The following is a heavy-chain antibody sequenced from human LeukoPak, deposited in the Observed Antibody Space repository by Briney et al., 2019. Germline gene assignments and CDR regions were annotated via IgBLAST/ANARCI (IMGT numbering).Heavy chain of an antibody. J-gene: IGHJ4*02. D-gene: IGHD6-13*01. Sequence: GASVKVSCKASGYTFTSYAMNWVRQAPGQGLEWMGWINTNTGNPTYAQGFTGRFVFSLDTSVSTAYLQISSLKAEDTAVYYCARDPSSYSSSWQTPGFFDYWGQGTLVTVSS. CDR1: GYTFTSYA. CDR3: ARDPSSYSSSWQTPGFFDY. V-gene: IGHV7-4-1*02. CDR2: INTNTGNP.